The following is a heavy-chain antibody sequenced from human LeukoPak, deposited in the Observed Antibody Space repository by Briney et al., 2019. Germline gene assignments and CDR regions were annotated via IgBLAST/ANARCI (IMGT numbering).Heavy chain of an antibody. D-gene: IGHD5-18*01. CDR2: IKQDGSEK. CDR3: ARDRYSYGCYYFDY. CDR1: GFTFSSYW. Sequence: PGGSLRLSCAASGFTFSSYWMSWVRQAPGKGLEWVANIKQDGSEKYYVDSVKGRFTISRDNAKNSLYLQMNSLRAEDTAVYYRARDRYSYGCYYFDYWGQGTLVTVSS. V-gene: IGHV3-7*01. J-gene: IGHJ4*02.